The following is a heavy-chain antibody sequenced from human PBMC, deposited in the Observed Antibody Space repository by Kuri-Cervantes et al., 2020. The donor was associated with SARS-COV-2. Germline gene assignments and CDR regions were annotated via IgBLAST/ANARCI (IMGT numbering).Heavy chain of an antibody. CDR2: IYYSGST. J-gene: IGHJ6*02. CDR3: ARLTESYYYYYGMDV. V-gene: IGHV4-39*01. Sequence: GSLRLSCTVSGGSISSSSYYWGWIRQPSGKGLEWIGSIYYSGSTYYNPSLKSRVTISVDTSKNQFSLKLSSVTAADTAVYYCARLTESYYYYYGMDVWGQGTTVTVSS. CDR1: GGSISSSSYY. D-gene: IGHD3-10*01.